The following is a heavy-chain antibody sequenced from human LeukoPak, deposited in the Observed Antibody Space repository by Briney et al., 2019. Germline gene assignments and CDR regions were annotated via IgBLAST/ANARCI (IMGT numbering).Heavy chain of an antibody. D-gene: IGHD6-13*01. Sequence: GGSLRLSCAASGFTFSSYGMHWVRQAPGKGLEWVAVIWYDGSNKYYADSVKGRFTISRDNSKNTLYLQMNSLRAEDTAVYYCTRLGIAAAVTGYWGQGTLVTVSS. V-gene: IGHV3-33*01. CDR2: IWYDGSNK. CDR3: TRLGIAAAVTGY. J-gene: IGHJ4*02. CDR1: GFTFSSYG.